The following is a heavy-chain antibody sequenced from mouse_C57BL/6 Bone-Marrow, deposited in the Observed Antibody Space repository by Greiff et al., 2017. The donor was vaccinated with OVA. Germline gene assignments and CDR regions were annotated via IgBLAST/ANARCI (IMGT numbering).Heavy chain of an antibody. D-gene: IGHD2-3*01. CDR3: ARSDGYPAWFAY. J-gene: IGHJ3*01. Sequence: VHLVESGAELARPGASVKLSCKASGYTFTSYGISWVKQRTGQGLEWIGEIYPRSGNTYYNEKFKGKATLTADKSSSTAYMELRSLTSEDSAVYFCARSDGYPAWFAYWGQGTLVTVSA. CDR2: IYPRSGNT. CDR1: GYTFTSYG. V-gene: IGHV1-81*01.